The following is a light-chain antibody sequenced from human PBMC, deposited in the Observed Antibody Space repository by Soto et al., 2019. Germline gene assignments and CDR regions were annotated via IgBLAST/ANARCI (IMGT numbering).Light chain of an antibody. V-gene: IGKV1-39*01. CDR1: QSISSY. CDR3: QQSYSPPFT. CDR2: AAS. J-gene: IGKJ3*01. Sequence: DIQMTQSPSSLSASVGDRVTITCRASQSISSYLNWYQQKPGKAPKLLIYAASSLQRGVPSTFSGSGSGTDCTLTISSLQPADFATYDFQQSYSPPFTFGPGNTLDI.